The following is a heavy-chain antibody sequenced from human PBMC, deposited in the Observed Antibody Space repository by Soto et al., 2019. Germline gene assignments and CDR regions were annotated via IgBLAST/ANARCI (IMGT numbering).Heavy chain of an antibody. J-gene: IGHJ6*02. D-gene: IGHD1-26*01. CDR3: ARDWGVGATAGYYYGMDV. Sequence: QVQLVQSGAEVKKPGASVKVSCKASGYTFTGYYMHWVRQAPGQGLEWMGWINPNSGGTNYAQKFQGWVTMTRDTSISTAYRELSRLRSDDTAVYYCARDWGVGATAGYYYGMDVWGQGTTVTVSS. V-gene: IGHV1-2*04. CDR2: INPNSGGT. CDR1: GYTFTGYY.